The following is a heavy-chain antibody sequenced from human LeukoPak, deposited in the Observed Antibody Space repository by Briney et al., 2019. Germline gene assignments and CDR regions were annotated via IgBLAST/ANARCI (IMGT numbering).Heavy chain of an antibody. CDR2: INHSGST. J-gene: IGHJ4*02. CDR1: GGSFSGYY. V-gene: IGHV4-34*01. Sequence: SETLSLTCAVYGGSFSGYYWSWIRQPPGKGLEWIGEINHSGSTNYNPSLKSRVTISVDTSKNQFSLKLSSVTAADTAVYYCASGVMAYASDYWGQGTLVTVSS. D-gene: IGHD2-8*01. CDR3: ASGVMAYASDY.